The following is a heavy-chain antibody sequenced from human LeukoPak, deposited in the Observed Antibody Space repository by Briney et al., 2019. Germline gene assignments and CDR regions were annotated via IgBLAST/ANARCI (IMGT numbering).Heavy chain of an antibody. D-gene: IGHD1-26*01. Sequence: GGSLRLSCAASGFTFNAFGMNWVRQAPGKGLEWVSYIGTTSGAIYYADSVKGRFTISRDNSKNTLYLQMNSLRAEDTAVYYCARGSGSYYFDYWGQGTLVTVSS. V-gene: IGHV3-48*01. CDR1: GFTFNAFG. CDR3: ARGSGSYYFDY. CDR2: IGTTSGAI. J-gene: IGHJ4*02.